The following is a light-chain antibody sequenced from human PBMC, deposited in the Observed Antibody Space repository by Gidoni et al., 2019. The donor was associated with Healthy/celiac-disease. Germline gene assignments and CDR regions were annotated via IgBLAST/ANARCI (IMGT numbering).Light chain of an antibody. CDR3: QAWDSSTAR. Sequence: SYELTQPPSVSVSPGQTASITCSGDKLGDKYACWYQQKPGQSPVLVIYQDSKRPSGIPERFSGSNSGNTATLTISGTQAMDEADYYCQAWDSSTARFGTGTKVTV. CDR1: KLGDKY. V-gene: IGLV3-1*01. J-gene: IGLJ1*01. CDR2: QDS.